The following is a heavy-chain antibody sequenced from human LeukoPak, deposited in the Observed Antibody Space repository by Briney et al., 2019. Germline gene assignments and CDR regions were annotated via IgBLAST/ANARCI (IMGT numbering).Heavy chain of an antibody. CDR3: ARGDDISTGYYGFDS. CDR1: GFTFSTYS. Sequence: GGSLRLSCAASGFTFSTYSLNWVRQAPGKGLEWVSSISSSSDDIHYIDSVKGRFTISRDNAKNSLFLQMNSLRAEDTAVYYCARGDDISTGYYGFDSWGQGTLVTVSS. V-gene: IGHV3-21*01. J-gene: IGHJ4*02. CDR2: ISSSSDDI. D-gene: IGHD3-9*01.